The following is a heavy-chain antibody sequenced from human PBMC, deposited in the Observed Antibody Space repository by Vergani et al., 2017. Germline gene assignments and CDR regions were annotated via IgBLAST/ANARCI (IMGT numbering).Heavy chain of an antibody. Sequence: QLQLHKSGPGLVKPSETLSLTCTLSGGSISSSSHFWGWLRQTPGKGLEWIGSIYYTGSAYYNPSLKSRVSISVDASKNQFSLKLSSVTAADSAVYYCARHDSGHYDASYYGLDVGGQGTTVTVPS. CDR1: GGSISSSSHF. CDR3: ARHDSGHYDASYYGLDV. CDR2: IYYTGSA. J-gene: IGHJ6*02. V-gene: IGHV4-39*01. D-gene: IGHD3-16*01.